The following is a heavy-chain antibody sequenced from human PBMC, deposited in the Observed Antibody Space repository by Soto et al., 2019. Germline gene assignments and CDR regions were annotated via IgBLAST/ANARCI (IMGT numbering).Heavy chain of an antibody. CDR3: ARDRVYYYDNSGYYNFDY. D-gene: IGHD3-22*01. J-gene: IGHJ4*02. V-gene: IGHV3-30-3*01. Sequence: QVQLVESGGGVVRAGRSLRVSCAASGFIFSNYAMHWVRQAPGKGLEWVAVVSYDGNNQFYAESVKGRFTISRDSSKTTLYLQMNNLREEDTAVYYCARDRVYYYDNSGYYNFDYWGQGTLVIVSS. CDR1: GFIFSNYA. CDR2: VSYDGNNQ.